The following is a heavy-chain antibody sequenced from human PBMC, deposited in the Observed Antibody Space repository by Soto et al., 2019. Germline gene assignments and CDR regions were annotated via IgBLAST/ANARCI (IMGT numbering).Heavy chain of an antibody. CDR3: ARRYGDYFDF. Sequence: SETLSLTCTVSGGSISSYYWSWIRQPPGKGLEWIGYIYYSGGTNYNPSLKSRVTISVATSKNQFSLKLSSVTAADTAVYYWARRYGDYFDFWGQGTLITVSS. V-gene: IGHV4-59*08. CDR1: GGSISSYY. D-gene: IGHD4-17*01. CDR2: IYYSGGT. J-gene: IGHJ4*02.